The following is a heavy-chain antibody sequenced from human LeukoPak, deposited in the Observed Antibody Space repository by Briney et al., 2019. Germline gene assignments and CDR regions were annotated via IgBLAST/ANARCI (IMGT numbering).Heavy chain of an antibody. CDR1: GGSISSYY. J-gene: IGHJ4*02. Sequence: SETLSLTCTVSGGSISSYYWSWIRQPPGKGLEWIGYIYYSGSTNYNPSLKSRVTISVDMSKNQFSLKLSSVTAADTAVYYCARVPNYYDSSGYYDWGQGTLVTVSS. CDR3: ARVPNYYDSSGYYD. CDR2: IYYSGST. V-gene: IGHV4-59*01. D-gene: IGHD3-22*01.